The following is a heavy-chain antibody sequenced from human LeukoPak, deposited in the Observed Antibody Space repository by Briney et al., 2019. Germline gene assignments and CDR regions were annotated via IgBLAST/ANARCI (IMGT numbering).Heavy chain of an antibody. J-gene: IGHJ4*02. CDR3: ARDIAAAFDY. CDR2: IWYDGSNK. Sequence: SGGSLRLSCAASGFTFSSYGMHWVRQAPGKRLEWVAVIWYDGSNKYYADSVKGRFTISRDNSKNTLYLQMNSLRAEDTAVYYCARDIAAAFDYWGQGTLVTVSS. V-gene: IGHV3-33*01. CDR1: GFTFSSYG. D-gene: IGHD2-15*01.